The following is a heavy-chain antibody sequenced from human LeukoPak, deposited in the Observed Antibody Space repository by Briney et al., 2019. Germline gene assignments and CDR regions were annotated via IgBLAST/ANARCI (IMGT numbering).Heavy chain of an antibody. CDR2: IYSGGGT. D-gene: IGHD1-14*01. CDR1: GFTVRSNF. J-gene: IGHJ6*02. CDR3: ARVGTTNPYYYGMDV. V-gene: IGHV3-53*01. Sequence: GGSLRLSCAASGFTVRSNFMSWARQAPGKGLEWVSVIYSGGGTYYADYLKGRFTISRDNSKNTLYLQMNSLRAEGTAVYYCARVGTTNPYYYGMDVWGQGTTVTVSS.